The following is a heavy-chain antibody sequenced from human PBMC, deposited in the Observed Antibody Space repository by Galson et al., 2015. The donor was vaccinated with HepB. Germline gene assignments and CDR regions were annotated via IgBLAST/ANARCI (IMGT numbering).Heavy chain of an antibody. CDR3: AKNYGDYVYDPFDL. CDR1: TLILTKYA. D-gene: IGHD4-17*01. CDR2: VSANGATT. Sequence: SLRLSCAASTLILTKYAMTWVRQAPGEGLEWVSVVSANGATTHYADSMRGRFTIFRDNSKNTLYLQMSSLRLEDTAVYFCAKNYGDYVYDPFDLWGQGALVTVSS. V-gene: IGHV3-23*01. J-gene: IGHJ4*02.